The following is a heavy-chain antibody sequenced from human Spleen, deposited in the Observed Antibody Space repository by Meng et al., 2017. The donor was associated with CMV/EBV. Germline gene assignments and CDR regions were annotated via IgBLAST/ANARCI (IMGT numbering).Heavy chain of an antibody. CDR2: IYSGGSST. CDR1: GFTFSSYS. Sequence: GESLKISCAASGFTFSSYSMNWVRQAPGKGLEWVSVIYSGGSSTYYADSVKGRFTISRDNSKNTLYLQMNSLRAEDTAVYYCAKDDYYYGMDVWGQGTTVTVSS. V-gene: IGHV3-23*03. CDR3: AKDDYYYGMDV. J-gene: IGHJ6*02.